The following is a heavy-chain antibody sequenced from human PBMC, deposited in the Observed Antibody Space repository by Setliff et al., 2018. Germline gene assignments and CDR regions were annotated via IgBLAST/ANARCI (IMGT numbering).Heavy chain of an antibody. CDR1: GYTLTELS. D-gene: IGHD5-18*01. CDR3: ATSVSWIQLVLYPQGHPEPFDY. CDR2: FDPEDGET. J-gene: IGHJ4*02. Sequence: GASVKVSCKVSGYTLTELSMHWVRQAPGKGLEWMGGFDPEDGETIYAQKFQGRVTMTEDTSTDTAYMELSSLRSEDTAVYYCATSVSWIQLVLYPQGHPEPFDYWGQGTLVHRLL. V-gene: IGHV1-24*01.